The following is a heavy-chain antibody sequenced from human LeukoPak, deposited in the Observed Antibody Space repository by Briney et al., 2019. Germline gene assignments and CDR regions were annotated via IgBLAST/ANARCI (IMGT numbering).Heavy chain of an antibody. D-gene: IGHD3-10*01. CDR2: INHSGST. CDR1: GGSFSGYY. J-gene: IGHJ4*02. V-gene: IGHV4-34*01. CDR3: ARAGPYGYYFDY. Sequence: SETLSLTCAVYGGSFSGYYWSWIPQPPGKGLEWIGEINHSGSTNYNPSLKSRVTISVDTSKNQFSLKLSSVTAADTAVYYCARAGPYGYYFDYWGQGTLVTVSS.